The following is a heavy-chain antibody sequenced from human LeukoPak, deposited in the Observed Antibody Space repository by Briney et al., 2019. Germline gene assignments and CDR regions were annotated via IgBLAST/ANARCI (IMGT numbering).Heavy chain of an antibody. J-gene: IGHJ1*01. CDR2: IYYSRST. Sequence: SETLPLTCTVHGRSISSSRYYWGWIRQPPGKGLEWIGSIYYSRSTQYNPSLQGRLTISVDTSKNQFSLKPSSVTAADTTVDYCARQEAAVLYFQHWGQGTLVTVSS. CDR1: GRSISSSRYY. V-gene: IGHV4-39*01. D-gene: IGHD6-13*01. CDR3: ARQEAAVLYFQH.